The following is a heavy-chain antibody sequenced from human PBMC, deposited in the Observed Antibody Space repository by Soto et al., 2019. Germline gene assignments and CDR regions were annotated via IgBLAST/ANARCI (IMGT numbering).Heavy chain of an antibody. V-gene: IGHV1-2*04. D-gene: IGHD6-13*01. CDR2: INPNSGGT. J-gene: IGHJ4*02. CDR3: ARGAPTPGIAAAGPLAY. CDR1: GYTFTGYY. Sequence: GASVKVSCKASGYTFTGYYMHWVRQAPGQGLEWMGWINPNSGGTNYAQKFQGWVTMTRDTSISTAYMELSRLRSDDTAVYYCARGAPTPGIAAAGPLAYWGKGTLVTVSS.